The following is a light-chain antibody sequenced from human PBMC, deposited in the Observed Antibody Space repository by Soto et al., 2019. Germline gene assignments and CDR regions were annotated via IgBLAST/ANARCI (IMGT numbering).Light chain of an antibody. CDR1: SSDVGAYNS. J-gene: IGLJ1*01. Sequence: QPVLAQPASVSGSPGQSITISWTGTSSDVGAYNSVSWYQQHPHKAPQVIIYKGTQRPSGVSNRFSGSTSGNAASLTISGLQADDEADYLCSSYAPESNYVFGSGTKVTV. CDR2: KGT. V-gene: IGLV2-23*01. CDR3: SSYAPESNYV.